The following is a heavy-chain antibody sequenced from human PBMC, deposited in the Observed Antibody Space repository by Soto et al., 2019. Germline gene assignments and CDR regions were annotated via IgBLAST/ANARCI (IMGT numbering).Heavy chain of an antibody. D-gene: IGHD2-2*01. CDR1: GFTFSHYG. V-gene: IGHV3-33*01. J-gene: IGHJ4*02. Sequence: QVQLVESGGGVVQPGRSLRLSCAASGFTFSHYGMRWVRQAPGKGLVWLAVIWYDGTNTYYADFVKGRFTISRDNYKNTLDQEVNSLRAEDTGIYYGARDARLGDQLFVYSDSWGKGTLVTVSS. CDR2: IWYDGTNT. CDR3: ARDARLGDQLFVYSDS.